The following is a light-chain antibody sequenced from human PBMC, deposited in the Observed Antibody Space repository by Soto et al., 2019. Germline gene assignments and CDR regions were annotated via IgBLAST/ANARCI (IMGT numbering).Light chain of an antibody. V-gene: IGKV1-39*01. J-gene: IGKJ3*01. CDR3: QQSYRAPLT. CDR1: QTINTY. Sequence: DIQMTQSPSSLSASVGDRVTITCLASQTINTYLNWYQQKPGKAPKLLIHAASSLQSGVPSRFSGSGSGTDFTLTISSLQPEDFATYYCQQSYRAPLTFGPGTKVDTK. CDR2: AAS.